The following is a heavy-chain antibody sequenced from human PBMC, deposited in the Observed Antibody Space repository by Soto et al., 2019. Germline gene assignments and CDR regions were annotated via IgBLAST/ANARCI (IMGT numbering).Heavy chain of an antibody. J-gene: IGHJ6*02. Sequence: GASVKVSCKASGGTFSCYAISWVRQAPGQGLEWMGGIIPLFGTANYAQKFQGRVTITADESTSTAYMELSSLRSEDTAVYYCAREPYYSHPLYSSSWSYYYGMDVWGQGTTVTVSS. V-gene: IGHV1-69*13. D-gene: IGHD6-13*01. CDR3: AREPYYSHPLYSSSWSYYYGMDV. CDR1: GGTFSCYA. CDR2: IIPLFGTA.